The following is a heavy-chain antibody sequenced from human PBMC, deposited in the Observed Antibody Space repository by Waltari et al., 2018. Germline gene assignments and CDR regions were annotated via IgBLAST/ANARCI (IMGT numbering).Heavy chain of an antibody. CDR3: ARSMIAGTYYFDY. J-gene: IGHJ4*02. CDR2: INPNRGGT. V-gene: IGHV1-2*02. D-gene: IGHD3-22*01. CDR1: GYTFTGYY. Sequence: QVQLVQSGAEVKKPGASVKVSCKASGYTFTGYYMHWVRPAPGQGLEWMGWINPNRGGTNYAQKCKGRVTMTRDTSISTAYMELSRLRSDDTAVYYCARSMIAGTYYFDYWGQGTLVTVSS.